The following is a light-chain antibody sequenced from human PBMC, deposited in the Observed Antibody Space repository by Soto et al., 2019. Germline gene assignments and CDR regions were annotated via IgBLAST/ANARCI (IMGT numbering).Light chain of an antibody. Sequence: QSVLTQPPSVSGAPGQRVTISCTGSDSNIGAGYDVHWYQQVPGTAPKLLIYDNNKRPSGIPDRFSGSKSGTSATLGITGLQTGDEADYYCGTWDSSLSAGGVFGTGTKVTVL. CDR2: DNN. CDR3: GTWDSSLSAGGV. J-gene: IGLJ1*01. V-gene: IGLV1-51*01. CDR1: DSNIGAGYD.